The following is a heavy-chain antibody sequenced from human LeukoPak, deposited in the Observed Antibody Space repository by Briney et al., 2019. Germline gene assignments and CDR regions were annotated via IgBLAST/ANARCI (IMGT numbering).Heavy chain of an antibody. CDR3: ARDAVIVVVVAAVLDYYGMDV. CDR1: GFTFSSYS. Sequence: GGSLRLSCAASGFTFSSYSMNWVRQAPGKGLEWVSSISSSSSYIYYADSVKGRFTISRDNAKNSLYLQMNSLRAEDTAVYYCARDAVIVVVVAAVLDYYGMDVWGQGTTVTVSS. V-gene: IGHV3-21*01. J-gene: IGHJ6*02. CDR2: ISSSSSYI. D-gene: IGHD2-15*01.